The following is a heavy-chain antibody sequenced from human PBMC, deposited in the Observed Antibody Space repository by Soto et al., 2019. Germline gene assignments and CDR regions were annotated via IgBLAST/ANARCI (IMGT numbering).Heavy chain of an antibody. Sequence: SQTLSLTCAISGDSVSSKTAAWNWIRQSPSRGLEWLGRTYFRSKWYNDYAISVKSRITINPDTSKNQFSLLLNSVTPEDTAVYYCARVSFDHFVHWFDPWGQGTLVTVSS. CDR2: TYFRSKWYN. V-gene: IGHV6-1*01. J-gene: IGHJ5*02. CDR1: GDSVSSKTAA. D-gene: IGHD3-9*01. CDR3: ARVSFDHFVHWFDP.